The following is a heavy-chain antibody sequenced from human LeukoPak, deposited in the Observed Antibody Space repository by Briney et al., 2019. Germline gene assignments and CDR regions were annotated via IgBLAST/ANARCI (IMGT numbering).Heavy chain of an antibody. CDR3: ARGGIAAFDY. J-gene: IGHJ4*02. CDR2: ISSSSSYI. CDR1: GFTFSSYS. D-gene: IGHD6-13*01. Sequence: GGSLRLSWAASGFTFSSYSMNWVRQAPGKGLEWVSSISSSSSYIYYADSVKGRFTISRDNAKNSLYLQMNSLRAEDTAVYYCARGGIAAFDYWGQGTLVTVSS. V-gene: IGHV3-21*01.